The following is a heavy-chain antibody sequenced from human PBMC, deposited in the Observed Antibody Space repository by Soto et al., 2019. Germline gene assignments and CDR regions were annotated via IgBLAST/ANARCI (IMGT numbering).Heavy chain of an antibody. Sequence: SETLSLTCTVSGGSVSSGGFSWTWIRQPPGKGLEWIGYTYPSGSTYYNPSLKGRVTISLDRSKNQFSLRLTSVTAADSAVYYCARGGDYYFDSWGQGTLVTVSS. CDR3: ARGGDYYFDS. D-gene: IGHD2-21*01. V-gene: IGHV4-30-2*01. J-gene: IGHJ4*02. CDR2: TYPSGST. CDR1: GGSVSSGGFS.